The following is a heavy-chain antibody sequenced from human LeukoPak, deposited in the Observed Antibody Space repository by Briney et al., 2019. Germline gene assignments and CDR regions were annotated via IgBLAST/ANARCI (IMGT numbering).Heavy chain of an antibody. CDR1: GGSISSSSYY. D-gene: IGHD1-26*01. V-gene: IGHV4-39*07. J-gene: IGHJ6*02. CDR3: ARSGAYYYYYGMDV. Sequence: ETSETLSLTCTVSGGSISSSSYYWGWIRQPPGKGLEWIGSIYYSGSTNYNPSLKSRVTISVDTSKNQFSLKLSSVTAADTAVYYCARSGAYYYYYGMDVWGQGTTVTVSS. CDR2: IYYSGST.